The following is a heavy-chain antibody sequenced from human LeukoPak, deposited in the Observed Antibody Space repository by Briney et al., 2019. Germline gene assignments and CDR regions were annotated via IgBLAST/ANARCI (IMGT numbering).Heavy chain of an antibody. V-gene: IGHV1-69*05. J-gene: IGHJ4*02. CDR2: IIPIFGTA. Sequence: SVKVSCKASGGTFSSYAISWVRQAPGQGLEWMGGIIPIFGTANYAQKFQSRVTITTDESTSTAYMELSSLRSEDTAVYYCARGRGAVAPLPSWGQGTLVTVSS. CDR3: ARGRGAVAPLPS. CDR1: GGTFSSYA. D-gene: IGHD6-19*01.